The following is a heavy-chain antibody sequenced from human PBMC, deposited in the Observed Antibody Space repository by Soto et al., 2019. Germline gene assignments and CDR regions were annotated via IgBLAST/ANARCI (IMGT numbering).Heavy chain of an antibody. CDR2: IYYSGRT. D-gene: IGHD2-2*02. CDR1: GVSISSDY. CDR3: ARGYCSITICYIWDNLFDP. J-gene: IGHJ5*02. V-gene: IGHV4-59*01. Sequence: SDTLSLTCTVSGVSISSDYWSWILQPPGQGLEWIGYIYYSGRTNYNPSLKSRVTISVDTSKNQFSLKLSSVTAADTAVYYCARGYCSITICYIWDNLFDPWGQGTLDIVSS.